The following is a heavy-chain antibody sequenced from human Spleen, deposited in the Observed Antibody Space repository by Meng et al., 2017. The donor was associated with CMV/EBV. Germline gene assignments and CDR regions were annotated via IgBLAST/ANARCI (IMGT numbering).Heavy chain of an antibody. V-gene: IGHV3-74*01. Sequence: GESLKISCAASGFTFSSYWMHWVRQAPGKGLVWVSRINSDGSSTSYADSVKGRFTISRDNAKNTLYLQMNSLRAEDTAVYYCARGWESGYNSLDYWGQGMLVTVSS. CDR2: INSDGSST. CDR3: ARGWESGYNSLDY. J-gene: IGHJ4*02. D-gene: IGHD3-22*01. CDR1: GFTFSSYW.